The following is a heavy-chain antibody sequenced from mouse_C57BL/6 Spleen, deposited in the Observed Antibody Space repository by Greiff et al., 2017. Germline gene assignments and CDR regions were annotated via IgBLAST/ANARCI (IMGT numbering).Heavy chain of an antibody. Sequence: QVHVKQPGAELVKPGASVKLSCKASGYTFTSYWMHWVKQRPGQGLEWIGMIHPNSGSTNYNEKFKSKATLTVDKSSSTAYMQLSSLTSEDSAVYYCARSEGADGYYDFDYWGQGTTLTVSS. CDR1: GYTFTSYW. J-gene: IGHJ2*01. V-gene: IGHV1-64*01. CDR2: IHPNSGST. CDR3: ARSEGADGYYDFDY. D-gene: IGHD2-3*01.